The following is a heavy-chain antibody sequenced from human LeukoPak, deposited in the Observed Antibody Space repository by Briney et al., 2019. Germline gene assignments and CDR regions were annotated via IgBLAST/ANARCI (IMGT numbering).Heavy chain of an antibody. CDR3: ARDLEVPAADTSPHYYYYYGMDV. J-gene: IGHJ6*02. CDR1: GYTFTSYG. CDR2: ISAYNGNT. D-gene: IGHD2-2*01. V-gene: IGHV1-18*01. Sequence: ASVKVSCKASGYTFTSYGISWVRQAPGQGLEWMGWISAYNGNTNYAQKLQGRVTMTRDTSISTAYMELSRLRSDDTAVYYCARDLEVPAADTSPHYYYYYGMDVWGQGTTVTVSS.